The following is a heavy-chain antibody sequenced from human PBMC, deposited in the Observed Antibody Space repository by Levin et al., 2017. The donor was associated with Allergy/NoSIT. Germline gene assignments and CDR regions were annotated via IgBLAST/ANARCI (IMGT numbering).Heavy chain of an antibody. Sequence: PGGSLRLSCKASGYTFTSYDINWVRQATGQGLEWIGWMNPNSANTGYTQKFQGRVTMTRNTSKSTAYMELSSLRSEDTAVYYCARAHSSSSGFDYWGQGTLVTVSS. CDR3: ARAHSSSSGFDY. CDR2: MNPNSANT. CDR1: GYTFTSYD. J-gene: IGHJ4*02. V-gene: IGHV1-8*01. D-gene: IGHD6-6*01.